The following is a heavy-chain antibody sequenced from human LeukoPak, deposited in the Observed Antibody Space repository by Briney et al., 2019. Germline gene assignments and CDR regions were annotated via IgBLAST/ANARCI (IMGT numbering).Heavy chain of an antibody. D-gene: IGHD6-6*01. CDR1: GGSISSGSYY. CDR3: ARDSGIAARRRD. Sequence: SETLSLTCTVSGGSISSGSYYWSWIRQPAGKGLEWIGRIYTSGSTNHNPSLKSRVTISVDTSKNQFSLKLSSVTAADTAVYYCARDSGIAARRRDWGQGTLVTVSS. J-gene: IGHJ4*02. CDR2: IYTSGST. V-gene: IGHV4-61*02.